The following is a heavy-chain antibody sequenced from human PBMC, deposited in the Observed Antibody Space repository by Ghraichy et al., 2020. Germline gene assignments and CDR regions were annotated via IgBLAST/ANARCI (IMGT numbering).Heavy chain of an antibody. CDR2: INHSGST. Sequence: SETLSLTCAVYGGSFSGYYWSWIRQPPGKGLEWIGEINHSGSTNYNPSLKSRVTISVDTSKNQFSLKLSSVTAADTAVYYCARGLRYYYGGGRYFDLWGRGTLVTVSS. V-gene: IGHV4-34*01. CDR1: GGSFSGYY. D-gene: IGHD3-10*01. CDR3: ARGLRYYYGGGRYFDL. J-gene: IGHJ2*01.